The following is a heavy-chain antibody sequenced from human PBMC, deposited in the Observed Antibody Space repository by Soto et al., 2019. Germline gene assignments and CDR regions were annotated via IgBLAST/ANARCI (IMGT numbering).Heavy chain of an antibody. CDR1: GGSISSGDYY. D-gene: IGHD4-17*01. CDR2: IYYSGST. J-gene: IGHJ6*01. V-gene: IGHV4-30-4*01. CDR3: ARERASYGDSYYYYGMDV. Sequence: SETLSLTCTVSGGSISSGDYYWSWIRQPPGKGLEWIGYIYYSGSTYYNPSLKSRVTISVDTSKNQFSLKLSSVTAADTAVYYCARERASYGDSYYYYGMDVWGHCTTVTVPS.